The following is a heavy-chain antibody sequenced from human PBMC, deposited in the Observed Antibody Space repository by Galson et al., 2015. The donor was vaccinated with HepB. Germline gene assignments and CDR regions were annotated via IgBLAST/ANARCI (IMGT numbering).Heavy chain of an antibody. J-gene: IGHJ5*02. CDR2: IRYDGTNE. CDR3: AKESTVTTKNWFDP. CDR1: GFSFSSYG. V-gene: IGHV3-30*02. Sequence: SLRLSCAASGFSFSSYGMHWVRQAPGKGLEWVSFIRYDGTNEYYADSVKGRLTISRDNSKNTLYLQMNSLRAEDTAVYYCAKESTVTTKNWFDPWGQGTLVTVSS. D-gene: IGHD4-17*01.